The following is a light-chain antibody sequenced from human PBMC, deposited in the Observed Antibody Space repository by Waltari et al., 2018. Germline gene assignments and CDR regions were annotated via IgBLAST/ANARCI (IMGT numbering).Light chain of an antibody. J-gene: IGKJ1*01. CDR1: QDFKNY. Sequence: VIWVTQSPSLLSASTGDTVSITCRTSQDFKNYFAWYRQKPGKAPELLIYTATFLQTGVPSRFSGSGSGTDFTLTITSLQSEDFATYFCQQNYAFPRTFGQGTKVEVK. CDR3: QQNYAFPRT. V-gene: IGKV1D-8*01. CDR2: TAT.